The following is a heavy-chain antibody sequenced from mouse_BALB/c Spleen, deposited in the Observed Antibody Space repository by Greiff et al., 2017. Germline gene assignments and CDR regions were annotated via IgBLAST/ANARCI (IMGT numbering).Heavy chain of an antibody. CDR2: ISNLAYSI. CDR1: GFTFSDYG. D-gene: IGHD1-1*02. Sequence: EVMLVESGGGLVQPGGSRKLSCAASGFTFSDYGMAWVRQAPGKGPEWVAFISNLAYSIYYADTVTGRFTISRENAKNSLYLEMSSLRSEDTAMYYCARDGSHYFDYWGQGTTLTVSS. CDR3: ARDGSHYFDY. V-gene: IGHV5-15*02. J-gene: IGHJ2*01.